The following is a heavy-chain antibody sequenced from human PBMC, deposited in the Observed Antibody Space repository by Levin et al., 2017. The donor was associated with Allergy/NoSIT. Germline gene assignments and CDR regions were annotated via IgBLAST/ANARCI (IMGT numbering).Heavy chain of an antibody. CDR2: ITYDGSNK. Sequence: GGSLRLSCAASGFTFSSYAMHWVRQAPGKGLEWVAVITYDGSNKFYADSVKGRFTISRDDSKNTAHLQMSGLRAEDTAVYYCARDFSHDPIGTWGQGTLVTVSS. J-gene: IGHJ5*02. CDR3: ARDFSHDPIGT. D-gene: IGHD2/OR15-2a*01. V-gene: IGHV3-30-3*01. CDR1: GFTFSSYA.